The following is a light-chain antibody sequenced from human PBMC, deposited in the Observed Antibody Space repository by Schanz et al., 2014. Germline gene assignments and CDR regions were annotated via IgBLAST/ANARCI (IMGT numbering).Light chain of an antibody. CDR1: QGISNY. CDR3: QQADSVPLT. J-gene: IGKJ4*01. V-gene: IGKV1-12*01. CDR2: AAS. Sequence: DIQMTQSPSSLSASVGDRVTITCRASQGISNYLAWYQQKPGKVPKLLIYAASTLQSGVPSRFSGSGFGTDFTLTISSLQPEDFATYYCQQADSVPLTFGGGTKVEIK.